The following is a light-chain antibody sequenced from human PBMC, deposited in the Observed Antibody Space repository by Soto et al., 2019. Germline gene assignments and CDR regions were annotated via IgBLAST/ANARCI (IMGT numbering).Light chain of an antibody. CDR2: EGS. CDR1: SSDVGGYNL. CDR3: CSYAGSSTLV. J-gene: IGLJ2*01. Sequence: QSALTQPASVSGSPGQSITISCTGTSSDVGGYNLVSWYQQHPGKAPKLMIYEGSKRPSGVSNRFSGSKSGNTASLTISGLQAEDEAAYYCCSYAGSSTLVFGGGTKLTVL. V-gene: IGLV2-23*01.